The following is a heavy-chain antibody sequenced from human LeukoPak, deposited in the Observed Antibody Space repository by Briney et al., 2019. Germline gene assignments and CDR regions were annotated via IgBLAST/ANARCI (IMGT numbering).Heavy chain of an antibody. CDR1: GGSISSSCYY. CDR3: ARGTYYYGSGSYPYFDY. CDR2: IYYSGST. Sequence: SETLSLTCTVSGGSISSSCYYWGWIRQPPGKGLEWIGSIYYSGSTYYNPSLKSRGTISVDTSKNQFSLKLSSVTAADTAVYYCARGTYYYGSGSYPYFDYWGQGTLVTVSS. J-gene: IGHJ4*02. D-gene: IGHD3-10*01. V-gene: IGHV4-39*01.